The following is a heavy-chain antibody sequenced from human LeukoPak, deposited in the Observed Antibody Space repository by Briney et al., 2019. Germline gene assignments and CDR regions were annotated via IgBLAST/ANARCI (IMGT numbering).Heavy chain of an antibody. CDR2: SGNAGDT. Sequence: QPGGSLRLSCAASGFTFDVSAMNWVRQAPGKGLEWVSASGNAGDTYYADSVKGRFTISRDNSKKMLFLQMTSLRAEDTAVYYCAEKTPGNYPYDYWGQGTLVTVSP. J-gene: IGHJ4*02. D-gene: IGHD3-22*01. V-gene: IGHV3-23*01. CDR3: AEKTPGNYPYDY. CDR1: GFTFDVSA.